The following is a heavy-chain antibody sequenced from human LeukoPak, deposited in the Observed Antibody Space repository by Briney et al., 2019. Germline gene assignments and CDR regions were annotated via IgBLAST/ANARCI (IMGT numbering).Heavy chain of an antibody. D-gene: IGHD5-18*01. CDR2: INPSGGST. J-gene: IGHJ4*02. V-gene: IGHV1-46*01. CDR3: ARGGTAMVTLFDY. Sequence: GASVKVSCKASGGTFSSYAISWVRQAPGQGLEWMGIINPSGGSTSYAQKFQGRVTMTRDMSTSTVYMELSSLRSDDTAVYYCARGGTAMVTLFDYWGQGTLVTVSS. CDR1: GGTFSSYA.